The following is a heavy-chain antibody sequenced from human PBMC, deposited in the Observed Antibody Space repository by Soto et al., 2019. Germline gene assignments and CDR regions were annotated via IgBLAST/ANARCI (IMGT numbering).Heavy chain of an antibody. CDR2: IYKSATT. CDR1: GDSISNLDYF. D-gene: IGHD7-27*01. J-gene: IGHJ5*01. Sequence: SETLSLTCSVSGDSISNLDYFWAWIRQPPGQALEYIGYIYKSATTYYNPSFESRVAISVDTSKSQFPLNVTSVTAADTAVYFCARGRYCLTGRCFPNWFDSWGQGALVTVSS. CDR3: ARGRYCLTGRCFPNWFDS. V-gene: IGHV4-30-4*01.